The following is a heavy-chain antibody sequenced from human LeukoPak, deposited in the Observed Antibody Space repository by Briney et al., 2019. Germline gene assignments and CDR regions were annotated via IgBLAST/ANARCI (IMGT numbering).Heavy chain of an antibody. CDR1: GGSISSYY. D-gene: IGHD5-12*01. CDR3: ARRSGSPYYYYYGMDV. V-gene: IGHV4-59*08. J-gene: IGHJ6*02. CDR2: IYYSGST. Sequence: SETLSLTCTVSGGSISSYYWSWIRQPPGKGLEWIGYIYYSGSTNYNPSLKSRVTISVDTSKNQFSLKLSSVTAADTAVYYCARRSGSPYYYYYGMDVWGQGTTVTVSS.